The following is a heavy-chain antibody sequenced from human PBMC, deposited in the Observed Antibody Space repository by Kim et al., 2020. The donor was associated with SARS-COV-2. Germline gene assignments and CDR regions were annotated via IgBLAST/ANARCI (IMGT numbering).Heavy chain of an antibody. D-gene: IGHD3-10*01. CDR2: ISYDGSNK. V-gene: IGHV3-30*04. CDR3: ARDPHYYGSGSYRPFGY. CDR1: GFTFSSYA. Sequence: GGSLRLSCAASGFTFSSYAMHWVRQAPGKGLEWVAVISYDGSNKYYADSVKGRFTISRDNSKNTLYLQMNSLRAEDTAVYYCARDPHYYGSGSYRPFGYWGQGTLVTVSS. J-gene: IGHJ4*02.